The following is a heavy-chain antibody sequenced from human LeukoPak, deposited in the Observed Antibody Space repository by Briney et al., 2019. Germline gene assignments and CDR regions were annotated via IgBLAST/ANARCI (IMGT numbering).Heavy chain of an antibody. J-gene: IGHJ5*02. CDR2: IYHSGST. D-gene: IGHD2-2*01. Sequence: PSGTLSLTCTVSRYSISSGSYWGWIRQSPGKGLEWIGSIYHSGSTYYNPSLKSRVTISVDTSKNQFSLKMRSVTAADTAVYYCVRVNHCSSTSCWNWFDPWSQGTLVTVSS. V-gene: IGHV4-38-2*02. CDR3: VRVNHCSSTSCWNWFDP. CDR1: RYSISSGSY.